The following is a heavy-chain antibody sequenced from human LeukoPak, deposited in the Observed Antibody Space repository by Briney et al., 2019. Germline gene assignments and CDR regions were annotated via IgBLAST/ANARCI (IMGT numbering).Heavy chain of an antibody. J-gene: IGHJ3*02. CDR3: AREGGYSSGWYETEIDAFDI. Sequence: GRSLRLSCAASGFSFSSYAMHWVRQAPGKGLEWVAVISYDGSNKYYADSVKGRFTISRDNSKNTLYLQMNSLRAEDTAVYYCAREGGYSSGWYETEIDAFDIWGQGTMVTVSS. CDR1: GFSFSSYA. D-gene: IGHD6-19*01. CDR2: ISYDGSNK. V-gene: IGHV3-30*14.